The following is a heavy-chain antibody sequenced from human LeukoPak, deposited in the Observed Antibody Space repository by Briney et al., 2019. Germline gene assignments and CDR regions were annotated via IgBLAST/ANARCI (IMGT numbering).Heavy chain of an antibody. D-gene: IGHD1-26*01. V-gene: IGHV3-20*04. CDR1: GFTFDDYG. J-gene: IGHJ3*02. CDR2: INWSGGSI. CDR3: ATRSGSYYDAFDI. Sequence: TGGSLRLSCAASGFTFDDYGMSRVRQVPGKGLEWVSGINWSGGSIAYVDSVKGRFTISRDNAKNSLYLQMNSLRAEDTALYYCATRSGSYYDAFDIWGQGTMVTVSS.